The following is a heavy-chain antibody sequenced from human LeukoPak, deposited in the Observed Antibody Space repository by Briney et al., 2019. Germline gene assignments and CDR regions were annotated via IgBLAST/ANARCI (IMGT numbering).Heavy chain of an antibody. V-gene: IGHV3-23*01. Sequence: GGSLRLSCAASGFTFSSYAMSWVRQAPGKGLEWVSTISGSGGSTYYADSVKGRFTISRDNSKNTLYLQMNSLRAEDTAVYYCARGGIIVALLGDYWGQGTLVTVSS. D-gene: IGHD3-22*01. CDR3: ARGGIIVALLGDY. CDR2: ISGSGGST. CDR1: GFTFSSYA. J-gene: IGHJ4*02.